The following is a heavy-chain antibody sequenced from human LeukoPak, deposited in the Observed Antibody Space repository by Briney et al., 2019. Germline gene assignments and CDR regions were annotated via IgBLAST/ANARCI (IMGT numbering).Heavy chain of an antibody. CDR1: GYTFTSYA. Sequence: ASVKVSCKASGYTFTSYAFSWVRQAPGQGIEWMGWISAYNGNTNYAQKFQGRVTMTTDTSTSTADMELRSLRSDDTAVYYCAASSSADSSGYYYVVWGQGTLVTVSS. D-gene: IGHD3-22*01. CDR2: ISAYNGNT. V-gene: IGHV1-18*01. J-gene: IGHJ4*02. CDR3: AASSSADSSGYYYVV.